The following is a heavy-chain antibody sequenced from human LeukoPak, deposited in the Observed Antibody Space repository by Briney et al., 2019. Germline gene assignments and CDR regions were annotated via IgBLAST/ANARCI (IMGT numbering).Heavy chain of an antibody. J-gene: IGHJ6*02. D-gene: IGHD6-13*01. CDR3: ARDRGDSSSWYWYYYGMDV. Sequence: SETLSLTCSVSGGSISSFYWSWVRQPAGKGLEWIGYIYYSGSTNYNPSLKSRVTISVDTSKNQFSLKLSSVTAADTAVYYCARDRGDSSSWYWYYYGMDVWGQGTTVTVSS. CDR1: GGSISSFY. CDR2: IYYSGST. V-gene: IGHV4-59*01.